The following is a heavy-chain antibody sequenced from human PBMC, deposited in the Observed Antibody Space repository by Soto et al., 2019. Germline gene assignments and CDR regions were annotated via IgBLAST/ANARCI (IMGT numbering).Heavy chain of an antibody. Sequence: SETLSLTFDVSGYSISSGYYWCWIRQPPGKGLEWIGSIYHSGSTYDNPSLKSRVTISVDTSNNQFSLKLSSVTAADTPVHYCATAATWGHFDLWGRGTLVTVSS. V-gene: IGHV4-38-2*01. CDR1: GYSISSGYY. CDR3: ATAATWGHFDL. CDR2: IYHSGST. D-gene: IGHD6-25*01. J-gene: IGHJ2*01.